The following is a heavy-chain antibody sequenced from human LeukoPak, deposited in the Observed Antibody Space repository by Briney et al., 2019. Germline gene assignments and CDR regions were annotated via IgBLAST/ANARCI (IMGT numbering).Heavy chain of an antibody. J-gene: IGHJ4*02. D-gene: IGHD3-16*01. CDR3: ARDRPYGGVGDFDY. CDR2: IYTDGNT. Sequence: GGSLRLSCAVFGFTVSGNYMSRVRQAPRKGLEWVSAIYTDGNTHYAGSVKGRFTISRDSFKNTLYLQMNSLRAEDTAVYYCARDRPYGGVGDFDYWGQGTLVTVSS. CDR1: GFTVSGNY. V-gene: IGHV3-66*01.